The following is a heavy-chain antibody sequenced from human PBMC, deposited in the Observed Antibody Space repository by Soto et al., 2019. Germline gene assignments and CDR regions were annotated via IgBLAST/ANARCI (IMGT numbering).Heavy chain of an antibody. CDR1: GFTFSSYA. D-gene: IGHD2-2*01. CDR3: AKDPWVGCSSTSCYEVDY. J-gene: IGHJ4*02. Sequence: EVQLLESGGGLVQPGGSLRLSCAASGFTFSSYAMSWVRQAPGKGLEWVSAISGSGGSTYYEDSVKGRFTISRDNSKNPLYLQMNSLRAEDTAVYYCAKDPWVGCSSTSCYEVDYWGQGTLVTVSS. CDR2: ISGSGGST. V-gene: IGHV3-23*01.